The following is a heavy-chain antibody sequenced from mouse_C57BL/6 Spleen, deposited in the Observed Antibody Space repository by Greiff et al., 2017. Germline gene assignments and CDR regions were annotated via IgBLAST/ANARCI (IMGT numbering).Heavy chain of an antibody. J-gene: IGHJ1*03. Sequence: VKLVESGPGLVQPSQSLSITCTVSGFSFTSYGVHWVRQPPGKGLEWLGVIWSGGSTDYNAAFISRLSISKDNSKSQVFFKMNSLQADDTAIYYCAKDLYYGSSYDWYFDVWGTGTTVTVSS. D-gene: IGHD1-1*01. CDR3: AKDLYYGSSYDWYFDV. CDR2: IWSGGST. CDR1: GFSFTSYG. V-gene: IGHV2-4*01.